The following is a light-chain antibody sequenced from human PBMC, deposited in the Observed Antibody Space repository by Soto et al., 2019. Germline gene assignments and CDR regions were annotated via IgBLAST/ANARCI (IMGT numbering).Light chain of an antibody. Sequence: EVVLTQSPGTLSLSPGERATLPCRASQRVRSNYLAWYQQKPGQAPRLLDEGAFSRAPGIPDRLSGSGSGTDFALTINRLEPEDFAVYYCQHYDPSPLTFGGGPKVDIK. J-gene: IGKJ4*01. CDR3: QHYDPSPLT. CDR1: QRVRSNY. CDR2: GAF. V-gene: IGKV3-20*01.